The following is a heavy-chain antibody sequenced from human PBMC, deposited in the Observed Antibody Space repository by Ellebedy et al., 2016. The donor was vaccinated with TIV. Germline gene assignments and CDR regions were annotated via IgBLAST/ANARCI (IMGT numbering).Heavy chain of an antibody. CDR1: GASITTSSFY. V-gene: IGHV4-39*07. D-gene: IGHD6-19*01. CDR3: TRGRSGWAVAGYYFDY. J-gene: IGHJ4*02. Sequence: MPSETLSLTCTVPGASITTSSFYSVWTRQPPGKGLEWIGSMYYSGSTNYNPSLKSPVTISVDKSKNQFSLKLSSVTAADTAVYYCTRGRSGWAVAGYYFDYWGQGTLVTVSS. CDR2: MYYSGST.